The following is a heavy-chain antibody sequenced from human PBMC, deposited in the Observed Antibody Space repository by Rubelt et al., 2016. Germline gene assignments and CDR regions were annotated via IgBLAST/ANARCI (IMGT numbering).Heavy chain of an antibody. V-gene: IGHV3-21*01. J-gene: IGHJ4*02. CDR3: ARERGGVTTVTTPFDH. Sequence: RGLDWVSSISSSSDYIYYADSVKGRFTISRDNVKNSLYLQMNSLRAEDTAVYYCARERGGVTTVTTPFDHWGQGTLVTVSS. D-gene: IGHD4-17*01. CDR2: ISSSSDYI.